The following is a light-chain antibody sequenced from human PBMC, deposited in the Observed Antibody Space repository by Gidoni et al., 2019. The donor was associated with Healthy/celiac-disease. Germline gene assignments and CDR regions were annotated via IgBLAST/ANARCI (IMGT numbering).Light chain of an antibody. Sequence: QSVRTQPPSVSGAPGQRVTISCTGSSSNIGAGYDVHWSQQLPGTAPKLPIYGNSTRPSGVPDRFSCSKSGTSASLAITVLQAADEADYYCQSYDSSLSGSVFGGGTKLTVL. CDR1: SSNIGAGYD. CDR3: QSYDSSLSGSV. V-gene: IGLV1-40*01. J-gene: IGLJ2*01. CDR2: GNS.